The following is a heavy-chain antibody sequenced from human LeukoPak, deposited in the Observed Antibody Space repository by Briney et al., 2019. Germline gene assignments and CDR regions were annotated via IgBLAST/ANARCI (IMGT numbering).Heavy chain of an antibody. D-gene: IGHD3-10*01. CDR1: GYSINSGYY. CDR2: NYHSGST. Sequence: SETLSLTCAVSGYSINSGYYWGWIRQPPGKGLEWIGSNYHSGSTYYNPSLKGRITISMDTSKNQFSLKLSSVTAADTAVYYCARHRVRAIFDXWGQGTLVTV. CDR3: ARHRVRAIFDX. J-gene: IGHJ4*02. V-gene: IGHV4-38-2*01.